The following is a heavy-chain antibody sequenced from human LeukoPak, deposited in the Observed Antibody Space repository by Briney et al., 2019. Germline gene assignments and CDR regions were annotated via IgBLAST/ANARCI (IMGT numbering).Heavy chain of an antibody. J-gene: IGHJ6*02. CDR2: INPNSGGT. Sequence: ASVKVSCKASGYTFTGYYMHWVRQAPGQGLEWMGWINPNSGGTNYAQKFQGRVTMTRDTSISTAYKELSRLRSDDTAVYYCARDRVAGPNYYYYYGMDVWGQGTTVTVSS. V-gene: IGHV1-2*02. CDR3: ARDRVAGPNYYYYYGMDV. D-gene: IGHD6-19*01. CDR1: GYTFTGYY.